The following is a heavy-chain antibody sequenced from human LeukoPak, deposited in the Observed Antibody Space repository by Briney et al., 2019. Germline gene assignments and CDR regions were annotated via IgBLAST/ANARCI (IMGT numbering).Heavy chain of an antibody. CDR2: IIPIFGTA. V-gene: IGHV1-69*13. D-gene: IGHD3-22*01. Sequence: ASVKVSCKASGGTFSSYAISWVRQAPGQGLEWVGGIIPIFGTANYAQKFQGRVTITADESTSTAYMELSSLRSEDTAVYYCARGSPYYDSSGYYLDGLDYWGQGTLVTVSS. CDR3: ARGSPYYDSSGYYLDGLDY. J-gene: IGHJ4*02. CDR1: GGTFSSYA.